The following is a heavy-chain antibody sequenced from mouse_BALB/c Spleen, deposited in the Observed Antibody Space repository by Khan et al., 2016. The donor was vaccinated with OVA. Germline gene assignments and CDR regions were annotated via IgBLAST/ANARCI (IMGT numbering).Heavy chain of an antibody. J-gene: IGHJ3*01. CDR3: ARLAYYYNSEGFAY. Sequence: EVKLLESGGDLVKTGGSLKLSCAASGFTFSTYGMSWVRQTPDKRLEWVATISSGGHYTYYIDSVKGRFTISRDNAKNILYLQMTSLRSEYTAMYYCARLAYYYNSEGFAYWGQGTLVTVSA. D-gene: IGHD1-1*02. V-gene: IGHV5-6*01. CDR2: ISSGGHYT. CDR1: GFTFSTYG.